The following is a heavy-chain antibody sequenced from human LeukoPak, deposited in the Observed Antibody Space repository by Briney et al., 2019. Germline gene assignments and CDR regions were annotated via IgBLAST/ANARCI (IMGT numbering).Heavy chain of an antibody. V-gene: IGHV6-1*01. J-gene: IGHJ4*02. D-gene: IGHD3-3*01. Sequence: PSQTLSLTCAISGDSVSSNGASWNWIRQSPSRGLEWLGWTYYRSQQWHSDYAPSVKGRITLNPDTSKTQFSLQLNSMTPEDTAVYYCGRETDFGVVTNWGQGTLVTVSS. CDR1: GDSVSSNGAS. CDR2: TYYRSQQWHS. CDR3: GRETDFGVVTN.